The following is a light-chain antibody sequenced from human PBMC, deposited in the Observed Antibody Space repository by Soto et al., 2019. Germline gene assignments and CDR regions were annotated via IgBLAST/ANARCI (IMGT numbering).Light chain of an antibody. CDR3: CSFAGGATFV. Sequence: QSALTQPASVSGSPGQSITISCTAASGDVTDFQYVSWYQQHPGEAPKLIIYEVSHRPSGVSDRFSGSKSGNTASLTISALQAEDEADYSCCSFAGGATFVFGGGTKLTVL. J-gene: IGLJ2*01. CDR2: EVS. CDR1: SGDVTDFQY. V-gene: IGLV2-23*02.